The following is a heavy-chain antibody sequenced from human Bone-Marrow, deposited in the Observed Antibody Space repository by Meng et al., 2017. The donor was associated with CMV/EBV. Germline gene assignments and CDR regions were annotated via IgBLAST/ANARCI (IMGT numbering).Heavy chain of an antibody. D-gene: IGHD3-3*01. Sequence: TLSSEAMRWVRQAPGKGLEWVSAISGSGGRTYYAESGKGRFTISKENSKNTLYLQMNSLRAEDTAVYYCAKPAIITIFGVVTGRFDPWGQGTLVPSPQ. J-gene: IGHJ5*02. V-gene: IGHV3-23*01. CDR3: AKPAIITIFGVVTGRFDP. CDR1: TLSSEA. CDR2: ISGSGGRT.